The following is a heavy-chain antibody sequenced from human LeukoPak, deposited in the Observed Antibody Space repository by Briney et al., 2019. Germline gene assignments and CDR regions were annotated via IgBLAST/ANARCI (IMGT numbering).Heavy chain of an antibody. CDR3: ARVYRKDVYNFDGFDI. V-gene: IGHV4-61*02. CDR1: SGSINGDGYY. CDR2: VYSSGSA. D-gene: IGHD5-24*01. J-gene: IGHJ3*02. Sequence: SETLSLTCTVSSGSINGDGYYWSWIRQPAGKGLEWIGRVYSSGSANYSPSLKSRVIISIDTSKNQFSLRLSSVTAADTAVYYCARVYRKDVYNFDGFDIWGQGTMVTVS.